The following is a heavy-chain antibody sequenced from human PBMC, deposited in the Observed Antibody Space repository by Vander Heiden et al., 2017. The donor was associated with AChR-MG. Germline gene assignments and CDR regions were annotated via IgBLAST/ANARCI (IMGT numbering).Heavy chain of an antibody. CDR3: ARDPTMHWYFDL. J-gene: IGHJ2*01. D-gene: IGHD3-10*01. CDR2: ISYDGSNK. V-gene: IGHV3-30-3*01. CDR1: GFTFSSYA. Sequence: QVQLVESGGGVVQPGSSLRLSCAASGFTFSSYAMHWVRQAPGKGLEWVAVISYDGSNKYYADSVKGRFTISRDNSKNTLYLQMNSLRAEDTAVYYCARDPTMHWYFDLWGRGTLVTVSS.